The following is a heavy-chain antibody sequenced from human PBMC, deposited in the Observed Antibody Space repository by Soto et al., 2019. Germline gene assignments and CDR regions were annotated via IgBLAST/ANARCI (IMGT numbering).Heavy chain of an antibody. D-gene: IGHD3-10*01. CDR1: GYTFTSYG. CDR3: ARGYFGSGSYSQSPHFQPYGMDV. J-gene: IGHJ6*02. V-gene: IGHV1-18*01. CDR2: ISAYNGNT. Sequence: ASVKVSCKASGYTFTSYGISWVRQAPGQGLEWMGWISAYNGNTNYAQKLQGRVTMTTDTSTRTAYMELRSLRSDDTALYYCARGYFGSGSYSQSPHFQPYGMDVWGQGTTVTVSS.